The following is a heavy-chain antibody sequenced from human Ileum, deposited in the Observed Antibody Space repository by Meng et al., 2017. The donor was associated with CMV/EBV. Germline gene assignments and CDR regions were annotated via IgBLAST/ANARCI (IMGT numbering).Heavy chain of an antibody. J-gene: IGHJ4*01. CDR2: ISGYNSNT. V-gene: IGHV1-18*01. CDR3: AGDGYYPSRVFDY. Sequence: QVQLVQSGAEVKKPGASVKVSCKASGYTFTDYAITWVRQAPGQGREWTGWISGYNSNTKYAQKFQGRVTMTTDTSTTTVYMELRNLRYDDTAVYYCAGDGYYPSRVFDYWGLGTLVTVSS. CDR1: GYTFTDYA. D-gene: IGHD2-2*03.